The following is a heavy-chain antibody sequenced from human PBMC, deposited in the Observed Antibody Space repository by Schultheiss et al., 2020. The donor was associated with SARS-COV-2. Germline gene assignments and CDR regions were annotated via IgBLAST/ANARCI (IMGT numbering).Heavy chain of an antibody. D-gene: IGHD3-10*01. CDR2: IRSKAYGGTT. J-gene: IGHJ4*02. CDR1: GFTFSSYS. V-gene: IGHV3-49*04. Sequence: GGSLRLSCAASGFTFSSYSMNWVRQAPGKGLEWVGFIRSKAYGGTTEYAASVKGRFTISRDDSKSIAYLQMNSLKTEDTAVYYCTRDHYGSGSYYNDYFDYWGQGTLVTVSS. CDR3: TRDHYGSGSYYNDYFDY.